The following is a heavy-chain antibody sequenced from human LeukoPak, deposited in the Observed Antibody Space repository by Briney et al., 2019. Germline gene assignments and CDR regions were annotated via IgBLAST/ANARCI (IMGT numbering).Heavy chain of an antibody. Sequence: SETLSLTCTVSGGSISSYYWSWIRQPPGKGLEWIGYIYYSGSTNYNPSLKSRVTISVDTSKNQFSLKLSSVTAADTAVYYCARGLIGVVVAATPGRLVDYWGQGTLVTVSS. V-gene: IGHV4-59*12. J-gene: IGHJ4*02. CDR1: GGSISSYY. CDR3: ARGLIGVVVAATPGRLVDY. CDR2: IYYSGST. D-gene: IGHD2-15*01.